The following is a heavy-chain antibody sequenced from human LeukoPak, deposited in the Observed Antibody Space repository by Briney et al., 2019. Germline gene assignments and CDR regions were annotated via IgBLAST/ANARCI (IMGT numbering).Heavy chain of an antibody. CDR2: IYSGGST. J-gene: IGHJ4*02. V-gene: IGHV3-53*01. Sequence: GGSLRLSCAASGFTVSNNYISWVRRAPGKGLEWVSVIYSGGSTKYADSVKARFTISRDNSKNTVYLQMNSLRADDTAVYYCARATLDNWGQGTLVTASS. CDR3: ARATLDN. CDR1: GFTVSNNY.